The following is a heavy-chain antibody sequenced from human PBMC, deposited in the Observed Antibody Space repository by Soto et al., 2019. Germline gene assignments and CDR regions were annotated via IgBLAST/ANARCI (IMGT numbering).Heavy chain of an antibody. CDR3: ARSRLGYTNYNFDY. V-gene: IGHV3-21*01. J-gene: IGHJ4*02. D-gene: IGHD4-4*01. CDR1: GFTFSRYS. CDR2: IDSYSNFI. Sequence: SRRLSWAASGFTFSRYSMNWVRHAPGKGLEWVSSIDSYSNFIYYSDSVSCRFTVSRDDSRNTGYLQMNSLRADDTAVYFCARSRLGYTNYNFDYWRQGALVTVSS.